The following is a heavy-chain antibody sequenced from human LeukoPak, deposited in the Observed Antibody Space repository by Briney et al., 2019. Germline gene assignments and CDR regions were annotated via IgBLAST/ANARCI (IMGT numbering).Heavy chain of an antibody. Sequence: GGSLRLSCAASGFTFSGYWMTWVRQAPGKGLEWVANIKEDGSEKYYADFVKGRFTISRDNAKNSLDLQMNSLRAEDTAVYYCARRGSTDYWGQGTLVTVSS. CDR2: IKEDGSEK. CDR3: ARRGSTDY. J-gene: IGHJ4*02. V-gene: IGHV3-7*03. CDR1: GFTFSGYW. D-gene: IGHD2/OR15-2a*01.